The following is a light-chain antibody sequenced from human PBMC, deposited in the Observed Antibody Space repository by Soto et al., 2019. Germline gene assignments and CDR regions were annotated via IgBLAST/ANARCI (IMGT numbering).Light chain of an antibody. CDR3: QQLHDYPIT. CDR1: QSIRGY. Sequence: DIQMTQSPSSLPASVGDRVTVTCRASQSIRGYLNWYQHKPGTAPKLLIFAAYRLQTGVQLRFSGSGSGTNFTLTIRNLHPEDFATYYCQQLHDYPITFGQGTRLENK. CDR2: AAY. V-gene: IGKV1-39*01. J-gene: IGKJ5*01.